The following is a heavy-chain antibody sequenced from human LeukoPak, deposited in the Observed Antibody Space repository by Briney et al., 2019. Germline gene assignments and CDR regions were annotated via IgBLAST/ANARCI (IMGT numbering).Heavy chain of an antibody. J-gene: IGHJ4*02. V-gene: IGHV3-11*01. CDR1: GFTFSDYH. Sequence: PGGSLRLSCAASGFTFSDYHMTWIRQAPGKGLEWVSYISSSSSTIYYADSVKGRFTISRDNAKNSLYLQMNSLRAEDTAVYYCAKLARYYDMLTGYYSENYFDYWGPGTLVTVSS. D-gene: IGHD3-9*01. CDR3: AKLARYYDMLTGYYSENYFDY. CDR2: ISSSSSTI.